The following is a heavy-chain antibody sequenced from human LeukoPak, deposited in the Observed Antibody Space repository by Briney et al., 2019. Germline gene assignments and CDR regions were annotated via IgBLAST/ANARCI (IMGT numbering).Heavy chain of an antibody. J-gene: IGHJ4*02. CDR2: ISSSGSTI. V-gene: IGHV3-48*04. D-gene: IGHD2-8*01. CDR1: GFTFSSYS. Sequence: GGSLRLSCAASGFTFSSYSVNWVRQAPGKGLEWVSYISSSGSTIYYADSVKGRFTISRDNAKNSLYLQMNSLRAEDTAVYYCARDRRMVGHFDYWGQGTLVTVSS. CDR3: ARDRRMVGHFDY.